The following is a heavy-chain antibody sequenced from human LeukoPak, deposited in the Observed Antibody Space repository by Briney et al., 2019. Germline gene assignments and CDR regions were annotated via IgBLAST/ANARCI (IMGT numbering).Heavy chain of an antibody. CDR2: IRYDGSNK. D-gene: IGHD6-13*01. V-gene: IGHV3-30*02. CDR1: GFTFSSYG. J-gene: IGHJ2*01. CDR3: ARNEYSSSWTPLFYWYFDL. Sequence: GGSLRLSCAASGFTFSSYGMHWVRQAPGKGLEGVAFIRYDGSNKYYADSVKGRFTISRDNSKNTLYLQMNSLRAEDRAVYYCARNEYSSSWTPLFYWYFDLWGRGTLVTVSS.